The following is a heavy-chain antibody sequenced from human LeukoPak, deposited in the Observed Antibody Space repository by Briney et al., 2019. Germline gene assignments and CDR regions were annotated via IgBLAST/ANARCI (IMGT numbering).Heavy chain of an antibody. J-gene: IGHJ4*02. CDR2: IYYSGST. Sequence: SETLSLTCTVSGGSISSSSYYWGWIRQPPGKGLEWIGCIYYSGSTYYNPSLKSRVTISVDTSKNQFSLKLSSVTAADTAVYYCARLPGEWELLAFDYWGQGTLVAVSS. CDR1: GGSISSSSYY. CDR3: ARLPGEWELLAFDY. D-gene: IGHD1-26*01. V-gene: IGHV4-39*01.